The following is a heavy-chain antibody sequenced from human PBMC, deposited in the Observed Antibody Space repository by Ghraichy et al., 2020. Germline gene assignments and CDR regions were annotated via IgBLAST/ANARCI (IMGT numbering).Heavy chain of an antibody. V-gene: IGHV3-23*01. CDR1: GFTFSDYA. J-gene: IGHJ4*02. Sequence: GGSLRLSCAASGFTFSDYAMAWVRQAPGKGLEWVARTNIVRANTFYADSVKGRFTISRDNSRNTVYLQMNNLRAEDTALYFCASLNLVTVNWGRGTLVTVSS. CDR2: TNIVRANT. CDR3: ASLNLVTVN. D-gene: IGHD2-21*02.